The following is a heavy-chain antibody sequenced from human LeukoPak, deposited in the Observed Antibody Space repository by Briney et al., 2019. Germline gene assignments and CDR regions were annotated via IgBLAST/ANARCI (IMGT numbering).Heavy chain of an antibody. CDR1: GFSFSSDW. Sequence: PGGSLRLSCAASGFSFSSDWMYWVRQAPGKGLVWVSRINSDGDTDYADAVKGRFTISRDNAKNTLYLQMNSLRAEDTAVYHCVKGAPTDYWGQGTLVTVSS. J-gene: IGHJ4*02. V-gene: IGHV3-74*01. CDR3: VKGAPTDY. CDR2: INSDGDT.